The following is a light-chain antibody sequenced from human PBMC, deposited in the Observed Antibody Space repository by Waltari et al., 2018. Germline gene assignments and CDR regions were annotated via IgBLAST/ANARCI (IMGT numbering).Light chain of an antibody. CDR2: QDT. V-gene: IGLV3-1*01. Sequence: WYQQKPGQSPLVVIYQDTNRPSGIPERFSGSKSGNAATLTISGTQAMDEADYYCQALGTGAWVFGGGTKLTVL. CDR3: QALGTGAWV. J-gene: IGLJ3*02.